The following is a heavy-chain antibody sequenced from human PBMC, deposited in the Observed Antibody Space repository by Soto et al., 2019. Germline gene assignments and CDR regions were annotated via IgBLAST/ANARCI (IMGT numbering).Heavy chain of an antibody. J-gene: IGHJ4*02. CDR3: ARVVPNNYDFGVVHDY. CDR2: IYNSVT. V-gene: IGHV4-61*01. Sequence: SETLSLTCTVSGGSVSSGSYYWSWIRQPPGKGLEWIGYIYNSVTNFNPSLKSRVTISVDTSKNQFSLKLSSVTAADTAVYYCARVVPNNYDFGVVHDYWGQGTLVTVSS. D-gene: IGHD3-3*01. CDR1: GGSVSSGSYY.